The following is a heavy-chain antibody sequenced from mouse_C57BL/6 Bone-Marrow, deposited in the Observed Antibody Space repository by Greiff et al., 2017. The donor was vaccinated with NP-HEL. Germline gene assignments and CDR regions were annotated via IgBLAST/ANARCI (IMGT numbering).Heavy chain of an antibody. CDR2: IYPGDGDT. J-gene: IGHJ2*01. D-gene: IGHD2-1*01. CDR1: GYAFSSSW. CDR3: ARSAYGNSYYFDY. Sequence: QVQLQQSGPELVKPGASVKISCKASGYAFSSSWMNWVKQRPGKGLEWIGRIYPGDGDTNYNGKFKGKATLTADKSSGTAYMQLSSLTSEDSAVYFCARSAYGNSYYFDYGGQGTTLTVSS. V-gene: IGHV1-82*01.